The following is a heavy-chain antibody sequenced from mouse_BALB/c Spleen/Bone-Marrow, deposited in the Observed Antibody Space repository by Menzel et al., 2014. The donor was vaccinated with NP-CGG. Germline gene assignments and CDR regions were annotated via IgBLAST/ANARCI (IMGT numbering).Heavy chain of an antibody. V-gene: IGHV1-69*02. CDR3: ARSGGNYVAWFVY. CDR1: GYTFTRYW. J-gene: IGHJ3*01. Sequence: ESGAEVVKPGAPVKLSCKASGYTFTRYWMHWVRQGPGRGLEWIGKIDPSDSETHYNHEFKDKATLTVDKSSSTAYIQLSSLTSEDSAVYFCARSGGNYVAWFVYWGQGTLVTVSP. D-gene: IGHD2-1*01. CDR2: IDPSDSET.